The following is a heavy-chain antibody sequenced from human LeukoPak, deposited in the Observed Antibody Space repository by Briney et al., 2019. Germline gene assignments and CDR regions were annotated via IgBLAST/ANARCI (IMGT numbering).Heavy chain of an antibody. Sequence: GGSLRLSCAASGFTFSSYGMHWVRQAPGKGLEWVAVISYDGSNKYYADSVKGRFTISRDNSKNTLYLQMNSLRSEDAAVYYCARGFSSKRGGFDYWGQGTLVTVSS. J-gene: IGHJ4*02. CDR2: ISYDGSNK. CDR3: ARGFSSKRGGFDY. D-gene: IGHD3-10*01. CDR1: GFTFSSYG. V-gene: IGHV3-30*03.